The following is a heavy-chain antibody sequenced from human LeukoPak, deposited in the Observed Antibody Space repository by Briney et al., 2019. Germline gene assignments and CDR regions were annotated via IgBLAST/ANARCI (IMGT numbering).Heavy chain of an antibody. D-gene: IGHD5-24*01. V-gene: IGHV3-23*01. CDR1: GFTFRNYG. J-gene: IGHJ4*02. Sequence: SGGSLRLSCAASGFTFRNYGMQWVRQAPGKGLEWVSSISGSGGSTYYADSVKGRFTISRDSSKNTLCLQMNSLRAEDTAVYYCARGSPEMATVFGVWGQGTLVTVSS. CDR2: ISGSGGST. CDR3: ARGSPEMATVFGV.